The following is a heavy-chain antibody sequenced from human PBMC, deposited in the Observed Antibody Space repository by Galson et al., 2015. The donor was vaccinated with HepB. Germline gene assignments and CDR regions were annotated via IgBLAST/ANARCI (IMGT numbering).Heavy chain of an antibody. D-gene: IGHD6-6*01. CDR1: GYTFTSYY. CDR2: INPSVGST. J-gene: IGHJ6*02. CDR3: ASTIMSRGRIAASLMDV. V-gene: IGHV1-46*01. Sequence: SVKVSCKASGYTFTSYYMHWVRQAPGQGLEWMGIINPSVGSTSYAQKFQGRVTMTRDTSTTTVYMELSSLRSEDTAVYYCASTIMSRGRIAASLMDVWGRGTTVTVSS.